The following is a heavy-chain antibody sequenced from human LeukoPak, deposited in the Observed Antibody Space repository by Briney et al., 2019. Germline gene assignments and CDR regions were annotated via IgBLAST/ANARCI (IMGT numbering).Heavy chain of an antibody. V-gene: IGHV3-30-3*01. CDR3: ARDSRSGRYNEIGYFDY. D-gene: IGHD6-19*01. J-gene: IGHJ4*02. CDR2: ISYDGSNK. CDR1: GFTFSSYA. Sequence: GGSLRLSCAASGFTFSSYAMHWVRQAPGKGLEWVAVISYDGSNKYYADSVKGRFTISRDNSKNTLYLQMNSLRAEDTAVYYCARDSRSGRYNEIGYFDYWGQGTLVTVSS.